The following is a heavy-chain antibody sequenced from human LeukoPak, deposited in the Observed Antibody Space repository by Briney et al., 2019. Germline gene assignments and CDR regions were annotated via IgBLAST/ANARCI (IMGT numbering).Heavy chain of an antibody. CDR1: GFIFSSYW. Sequence: GGSLRLSCEVFGFIFSSYWMSWVRQAPGKGPEWVAHIGQDGSEKDYVDSVKGRFTISRDNAKNSLYLQMNSLRAEDTAVYYCGRGSRISDYWGQGTQVTVSS. J-gene: IGHJ4*02. D-gene: IGHD2-15*01. CDR2: IGQDGSEK. V-gene: IGHV3-7*01. CDR3: GRGSRISDY.